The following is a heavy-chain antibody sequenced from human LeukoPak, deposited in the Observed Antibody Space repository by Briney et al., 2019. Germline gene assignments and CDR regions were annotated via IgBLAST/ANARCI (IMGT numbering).Heavy chain of an antibody. CDR2: INHSGST. Sequence: SETLSLTCAVYGGSFSGYYWSWIRQPPGKGLEWIGEINHSGSTNYNPSLKSRVTISVDTSKNQFSLKLSSVTAADTAVYYCARGRVYYYGSGSYFRFDYWGQGTLVTVSS. D-gene: IGHD3-10*01. CDR1: GGSFSGYY. J-gene: IGHJ4*02. CDR3: ARGRVYYYGSGSYFRFDY. V-gene: IGHV4-34*01.